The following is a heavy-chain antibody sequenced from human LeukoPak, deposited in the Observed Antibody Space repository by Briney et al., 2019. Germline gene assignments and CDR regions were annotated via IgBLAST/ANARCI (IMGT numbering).Heavy chain of an antibody. D-gene: IGHD6-6*01. Sequence: SQALSLTCTVSGGSISSGGYYWSWIRQHPGKGLEWIGYIYYSGSTYYNPSLKSRVTISVDTSKNQFSLKLSSVTAADTAVYYCASSIAARRWFDPWGQGTLVTVSS. CDR2: IYYSGST. CDR1: GGSISSGGYY. V-gene: IGHV4-31*03. J-gene: IGHJ5*02. CDR3: ASSIAARRWFDP.